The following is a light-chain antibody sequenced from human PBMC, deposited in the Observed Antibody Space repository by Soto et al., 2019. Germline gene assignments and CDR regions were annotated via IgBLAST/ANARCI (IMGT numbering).Light chain of an antibody. Sequence: QSALTQPASVSGSPGQSITISCTGTSSDVGVYNYVSWYQQHPGKAPKLIIYDVSNRPSGVSNRFSGSKSGNTASLTISGLQAEDEADYYCSSYTSSSIVFGGGTKLTVL. V-gene: IGLV2-14*01. CDR2: DVS. CDR1: SSDVGVYNY. J-gene: IGLJ2*01. CDR3: SSYTSSSIV.